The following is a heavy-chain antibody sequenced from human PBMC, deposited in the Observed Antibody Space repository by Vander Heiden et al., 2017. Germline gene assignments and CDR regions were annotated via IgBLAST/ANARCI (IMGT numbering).Heavy chain of an antibody. CDR2: ISGSGSIM. J-gene: IGHJ5*02. CDR3: ARDGWASTSSWTGWFDP. Sequence: QVQLVESGGGLVKPGGSLRLSCAASGFTFSDYFMSWIRQAPGKGLEWVSYISGSGSIMYSADSVKGRFTISRDNAKNSLYLQMNSLRAEDTAVYYCARDGWASTSSWTGWFDPWGQGTLVTVSS. CDR1: GFTFSDYF. D-gene: IGHD2-2*01. V-gene: IGHV3-11*01.